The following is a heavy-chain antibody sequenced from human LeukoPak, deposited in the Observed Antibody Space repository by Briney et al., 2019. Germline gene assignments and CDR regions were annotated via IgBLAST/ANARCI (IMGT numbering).Heavy chain of an antibody. J-gene: IGHJ4*02. D-gene: IGHD6-19*01. V-gene: IGHV3-7*01. Sequence: GSLRLSCAASGFTFSSYWMSWVRQAPGKGLEWVANIKQDGSEKYYVDSVKGRFTISRDNAKNSLYLQMNSLRAEDTAVYYCATVAGDSTCFDYWGQGTLVTVSS. CDR1: GFTFSSYW. CDR2: IKQDGSEK. CDR3: ATVAGDSTCFDY.